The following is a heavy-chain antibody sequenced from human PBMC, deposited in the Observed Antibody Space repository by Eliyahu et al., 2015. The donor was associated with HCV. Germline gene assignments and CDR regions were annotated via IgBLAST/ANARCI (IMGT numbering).Heavy chain of an antibody. Sequence: EVQLVESGGGLXQPGGSLRLSCAXSGFTFSSYWXXXVRXAPVKGLVWVXXINSDGSSTSYADSVKGRFTISRDNAKNTLYLQMNSLRAEDTAVYYCARTSGVADAFDIWGQGTMVTVSS. V-gene: IGHV3-74*01. CDR3: ARTSGVADAFDI. CDR1: GFTFSSYW. D-gene: IGHD3-3*01. J-gene: IGHJ3*02. CDR2: INSDGSST.